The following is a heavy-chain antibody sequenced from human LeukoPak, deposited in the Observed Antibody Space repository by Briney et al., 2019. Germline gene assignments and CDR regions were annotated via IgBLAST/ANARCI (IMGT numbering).Heavy chain of an antibody. CDR3: ASIEDCSSTSCHQLDAFDI. CDR1: GYTFTSYG. D-gene: IGHD2-2*01. Sequence: ASVKVSCKASGYTFTSYGISWVRQAPGQGLEWMGWISAYNGNTNYAQKLQGRVTMATDTSTSTAYMELRSLRSDDTAVYYCASIEDCSSTSCHQLDAFDIWGQGTMVTVSS. CDR2: ISAYNGNT. V-gene: IGHV1-18*01. J-gene: IGHJ3*02.